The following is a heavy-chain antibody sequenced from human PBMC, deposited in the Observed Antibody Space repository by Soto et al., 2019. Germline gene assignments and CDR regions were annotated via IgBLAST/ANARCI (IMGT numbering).Heavy chain of an antibody. CDR1: GFTFSSYG. CDR2: IWYDGSNK. D-gene: IGHD1-26*01. J-gene: IGHJ4*02. CDR3: ARDRGSGSYSGFDY. V-gene: IGHV3-33*01. Sequence: QVQLVESGGGVVQPGRSLRLSCAASGFTFSSYGMHWVRQAPGKGLEWVGVIWYDGSNKYYADSVKGRFTISRDNSKNTLYLQMNSLRAEDTAVYYCARDRGSGSYSGFDYWGQGTLVTVSS.